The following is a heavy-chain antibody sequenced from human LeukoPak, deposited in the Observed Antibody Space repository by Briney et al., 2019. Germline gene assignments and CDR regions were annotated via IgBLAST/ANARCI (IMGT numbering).Heavy chain of an antibody. D-gene: IGHD1-26*01. CDR1: GFTLSTDH. Sequence: GGSLRLSCAASGFTLSTDHMSWVRQAPGKGLEWVAVSYSSGSRHYAESVKGRFTISRDNSKNTLDLQMNSLGVEDTALYYCARVWELSFDHWGQGTLVTVSS. CDR3: ARVWELSFDH. CDR2: SYSSGSR. J-gene: IGHJ4*02. V-gene: IGHV3-53*01.